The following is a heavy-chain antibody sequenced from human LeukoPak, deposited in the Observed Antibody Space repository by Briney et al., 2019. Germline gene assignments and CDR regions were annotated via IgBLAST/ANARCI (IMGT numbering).Heavy chain of an antibody. CDR2: IIPMFGTA. V-gene: IGHV1-69*13. J-gene: IGHJ6*03. D-gene: IGHD1-1*01. CDR3: ARDPAERLRGASYYYYKDV. Sequence: SVKVSCTASARTFSTYAISWVRQAPGQALEWMGGIIPMFGTANYAQKFQGRVTITADESTSTAYMELSGLRSGDTAVYYCARDPAERLRGASYYYYKDVWGKGTTVTVSS. CDR1: ARTFSTYA.